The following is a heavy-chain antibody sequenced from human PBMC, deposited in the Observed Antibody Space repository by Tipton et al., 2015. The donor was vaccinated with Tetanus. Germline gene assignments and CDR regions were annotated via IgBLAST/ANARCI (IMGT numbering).Heavy chain of an antibody. CDR2: ISGSGDKT. CDR3: AKRKADNFGEFDY. V-gene: IGHV3-23*01. D-gene: IGHD3-10*01. Sequence: SGITFSSFAMSWARQAPGKGLEWVSGISGSGDKTYYADSVKGRFTISRDNSKNTLYLQMDSLRAEDTAVYYCAKRKADNFGEFDYWGQGTLVTVSS. CDR1: GITFSSFA. J-gene: IGHJ4*02.